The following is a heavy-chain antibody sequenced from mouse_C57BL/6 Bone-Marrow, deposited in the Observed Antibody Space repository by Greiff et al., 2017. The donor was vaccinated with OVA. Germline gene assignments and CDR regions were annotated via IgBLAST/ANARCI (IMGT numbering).Heavy chain of an antibody. J-gene: IGHJ1*03. CDR1: GFTFSDYY. CDR3: AREGIYYYGYWYFDV. CDR2: INYDGSST. V-gene: IGHV5-16*01. Sequence: EVQVVESEGGLVQPGSSMKLSCTASGFTFSDYYMAWVRQVPEKGLEWVANINYDGSSTYYLDSLKSRFIISRDNAKNILYLQMSSLKSEDTATYYCAREGIYYYGYWYFDVWGTGTTVTVSS. D-gene: IGHD1-1*01.